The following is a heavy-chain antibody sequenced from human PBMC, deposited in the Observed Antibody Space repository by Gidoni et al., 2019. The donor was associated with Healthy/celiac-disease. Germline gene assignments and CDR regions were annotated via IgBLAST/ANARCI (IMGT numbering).Heavy chain of an antibody. CDR2: IYYSGST. CDR3: ARSTPSAGIRNNWFDP. J-gene: IGHJ5*02. Sequence: QLQLQESGPGLVKPSETLSLTCTVSGGSISSSSYYWGWIRQPPGKGLEWIGSIYYSGSTYYNPSIKSRVTISVDTSKNQFSLKLSSVTAADTAVYYCARSTPSAGIRNNWFDPWGQGTLVTVSS. V-gene: IGHV4-39*01. CDR1: GGSISSSSYY.